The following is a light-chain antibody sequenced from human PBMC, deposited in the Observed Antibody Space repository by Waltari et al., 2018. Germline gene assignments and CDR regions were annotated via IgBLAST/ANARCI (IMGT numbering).Light chain of an antibody. V-gene: IGLV1-47*01. CDR3: AAWDDSLSGVV. CDR2: RNN. J-gene: IGLJ2*01. Sequence: QSVLNQPPSVSGIPGQRVTISCSGSSSNIGSNYVYWYQQLPGTAPKVLIYRNNQRPSGVPDRFSGSKSGTSASLAISGLRSEDEADYYCAAWDDSLSGVVFGGGTKLTVL. CDR1: SSNIGSNY.